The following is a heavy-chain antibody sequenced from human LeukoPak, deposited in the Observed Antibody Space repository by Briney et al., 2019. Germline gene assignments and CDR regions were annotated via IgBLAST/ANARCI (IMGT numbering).Heavy chain of an antibody. CDR1: GFTFSRYS. CDR2: ITNSSSTI. V-gene: IGHV3-48*04. J-gene: IGHJ4*02. CDR3: TTAKNDH. Sequence: GGSLRLSCAASGFTFSRYSMNWVRQAPGKGLEWVSYITNSSSTIFYADSVKGRFAISRDNAKNSLYLQMSSLRAEDTAVYYCTTAKNDHWGQGTLVTVSS.